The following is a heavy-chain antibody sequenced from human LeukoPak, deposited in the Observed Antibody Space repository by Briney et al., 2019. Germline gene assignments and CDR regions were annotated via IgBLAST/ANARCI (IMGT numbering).Heavy chain of an antibody. D-gene: IGHD5-18*01. V-gene: IGHV3-23*01. CDR3: AKDYGYGRRFDP. Sequence: GGSLRLSCAASGFTFSSYAMSWVCQAPGKGLEWVSAISGSGGSTYYADSVKGRFTISRDNSKNTLYLQMNSLRAEDTAVYYCAKDYGYGRRFDPWGQGTLVTVSS. CDR1: GFTFSSYA. CDR2: ISGSGGST. J-gene: IGHJ5*02.